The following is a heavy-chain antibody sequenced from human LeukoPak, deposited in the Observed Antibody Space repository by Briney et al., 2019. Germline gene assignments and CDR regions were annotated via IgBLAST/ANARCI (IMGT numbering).Heavy chain of an antibody. CDR2: IYYSGTT. Sequence: SETLSLTCTISGASIDSYYWSWIRQPPGKGLEWIGYIYYSGTTNYNPSLKSRVTISVDTSKNQFSLKLTSVTAADTAVYYCARGVNSGYFDYCGQGTLVTVSS. D-gene: IGHD1-26*01. V-gene: IGHV4-59*01. CDR1: GASIDSYY. J-gene: IGHJ4*02. CDR3: ARGVNSGYFDY.